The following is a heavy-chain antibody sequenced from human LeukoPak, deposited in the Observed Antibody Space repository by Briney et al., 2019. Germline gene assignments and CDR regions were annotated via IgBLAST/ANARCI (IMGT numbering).Heavy chain of an antibody. CDR3: ARLTGGYGPTDALEI. J-gene: IGHJ3*02. V-gene: IGHV4-59*08. D-gene: IGHD3-9*01. CDR1: GGSISRYY. Sequence: SETLSLSCSLSGGSISRYYWSWLRQSPRKGLDGIGYISYSGGTNYNPSLRSRVTISLDTSKNQFSLSLTSVTAADTAVYYCARLTGGYGPTDALEIWGRGTLVAVSS. CDR2: ISYSGGT.